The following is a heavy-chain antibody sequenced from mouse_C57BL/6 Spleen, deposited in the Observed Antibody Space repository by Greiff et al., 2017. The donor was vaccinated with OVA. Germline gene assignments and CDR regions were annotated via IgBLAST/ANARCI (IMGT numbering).Heavy chain of an antibody. D-gene: IGHD2-4*01. CDR2: INPNNGGT. CDR3: ARSDYDYYYFDY. J-gene: IGHJ2*01. V-gene: IGHV1-26*01. CDR1: GYTFTDYY. Sequence: EVKLQESGPELVKPGASVKISCKASGYTFTDYYMNWVKQSHGKSLEWIGDINPNNGGTSYNQKFKGKATLTVDKSSSTAYMELRSLTSEDSAVYYCARSDYDYYYFDYWGQGTTLTVSS.